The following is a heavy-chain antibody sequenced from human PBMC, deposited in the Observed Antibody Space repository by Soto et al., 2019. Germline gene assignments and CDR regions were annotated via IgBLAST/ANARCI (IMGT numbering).Heavy chain of an antibody. Sequence: SETLSLTCTVSGGSISSGGYYWSWIRQHPGKGLEWIGYIYYSGSTYYNPSLKSRVTISVDTSKNQFSLKLSSVTAADTAVYYCARGYSSSWYYYYYGMDVWGQGTTVTVSS. D-gene: IGHD6-13*01. CDR1: GGSISSGGYY. CDR2: IYYSGST. CDR3: ARGYSSSWYYYYYGMDV. J-gene: IGHJ6*02. V-gene: IGHV4-31*03.